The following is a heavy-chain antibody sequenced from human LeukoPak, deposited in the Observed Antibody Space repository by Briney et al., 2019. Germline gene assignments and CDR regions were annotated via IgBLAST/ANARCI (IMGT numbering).Heavy chain of an antibody. Sequence: ASVKVSCKASGDTFTGYYMHWVRQAPGQGLEWMGWINPNSGGTNYAQKFQGRVTMTRDTSISTAYMELSKLRSDDTAVYYCARGITGTGYYMDVWGKGTTVTVSS. J-gene: IGHJ6*03. CDR1: GDTFTGYY. CDR2: INPNSGGT. D-gene: IGHD1-20*01. CDR3: ARGITGTGYYMDV. V-gene: IGHV1-2*02.